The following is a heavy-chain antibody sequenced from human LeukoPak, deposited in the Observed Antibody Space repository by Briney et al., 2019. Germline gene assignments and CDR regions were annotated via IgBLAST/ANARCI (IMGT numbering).Heavy chain of an antibody. CDR3: AKHVSGSLFYFDY. D-gene: IGHD3-10*01. Sequence: PGGSLRLSCAASGFTFSTEWMGGVRKAPGKGLEWVATMKEEGGNIYYVDPVRGRFTISRDNAKNSLFLQMNSLGAEDTAVYYCAKHVSGSLFYFDYWGQRTLVTVSS. J-gene: IGHJ4*02. CDR1: GFTFSTEW. V-gene: IGHV3-7*03. CDR2: MKEEGGNI.